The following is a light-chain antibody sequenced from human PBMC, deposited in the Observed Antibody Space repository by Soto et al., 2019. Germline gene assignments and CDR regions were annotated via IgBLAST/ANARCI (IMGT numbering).Light chain of an antibody. CDR2: GNS. CDR1: SSNIGAGYD. J-gene: IGLJ2*01. V-gene: IGLV1-40*01. Sequence: QSVVTQPPSVSGAPGQRVTISCTGSSSNIGAGYDVHWYQQLPGTAPKLLIYGNSNRPSGVPDRFSGPKSGTSASLAITGLQAEDEADYYCQSYDSSLSALVFGGGTKLTVL. CDR3: QSYDSSLSALV.